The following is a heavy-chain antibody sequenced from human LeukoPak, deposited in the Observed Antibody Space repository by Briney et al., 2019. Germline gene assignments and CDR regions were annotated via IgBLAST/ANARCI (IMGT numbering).Heavy chain of an antibody. V-gene: IGHV3-9*01. D-gene: IGHD2-2*01. CDR2: ISWNSGSI. CDR3: AKDSSSTSSNWFDP. J-gene: IGHJ5*02. Sequence: PGRSLRLSCAASGFTFDDYAMHWVRQAPGKGLEWVSGISWNSGSIGYADSVKGRFTISRDNAKNSLYLQMNSLRAEDTALYYCAKDSSSTSSNWFDPWGQGTLVTVSS. CDR1: GFTFDDYA.